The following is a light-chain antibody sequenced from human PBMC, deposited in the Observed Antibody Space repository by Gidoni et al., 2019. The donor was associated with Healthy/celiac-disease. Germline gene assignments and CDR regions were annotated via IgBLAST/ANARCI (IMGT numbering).Light chain of an antibody. CDR2: DAS. V-gene: IGKV1-33*01. J-gene: IGKJ2*01. CDR3: QQYDNRPPYT. CDR1: QDISNY. Sequence: DIQMTQSPSSLSASVGDRVTITCQASQDISNYLNWYQQKPGKATKLLIYDASNLETGVPSRVSGSGSGTEFTCTISSLQPEDIATYDCQQYDNRPPYTCGQGTKLEIK.